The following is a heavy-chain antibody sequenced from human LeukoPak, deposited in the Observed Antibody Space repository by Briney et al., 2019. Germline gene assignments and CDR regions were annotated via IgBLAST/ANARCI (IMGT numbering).Heavy chain of an antibody. V-gene: IGHV4-61*05. CDR3: ARHKGGSYSSSWFDP. D-gene: IGHD1-26*01. J-gene: IGHJ5*01. CDR1: GGSISNVNHH. Sequence: SETLSLTCTVSGGSISNVNHHWGWIRQPPGKGLEWIGYIYYTGSTNYNPSLKSRVTISVDTSKNQFTLRLSSLTAADTAVYYCARHKGGSYSSSWFDPWGQGTLVTVSS. CDR2: IYYTGST.